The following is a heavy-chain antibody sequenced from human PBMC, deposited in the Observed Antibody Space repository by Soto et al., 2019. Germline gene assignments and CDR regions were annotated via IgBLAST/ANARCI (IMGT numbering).Heavy chain of an antibody. J-gene: IGHJ6*02. CDR2: ISAYNGNT. V-gene: IGHV1-18*01. Sequence: QVQLVQSGAEVKKPGASVKVSCKASGYTFTSYGISWVRQAPGQGLEWMGWISAYNGNTNYAQKLQGRVTMTTDTSTSTAYMELRSLRSDDTAVYYCARDKGSSWNFYYYYGMDVWGQGTTVTVSS. CDR1: GYTFTSYG. CDR3: ARDKGSSWNFYYYYGMDV. D-gene: IGHD6-13*01.